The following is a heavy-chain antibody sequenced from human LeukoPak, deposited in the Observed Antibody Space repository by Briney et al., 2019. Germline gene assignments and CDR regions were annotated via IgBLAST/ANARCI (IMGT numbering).Heavy chain of an antibody. J-gene: IGHJ6*03. CDR1: GFTLRSDS. CDR3: AKGRGDYRPHYYMDV. Sequence: GGSPRVSSVASGFTLRSDSIYWGRQAPGKGLEWVAFIRYDGSNKYYTDSVKGRFTISTDNSKNTLYLQMNRTRDQDTAVYYCAKGRGDYRPHYYMDVWGKGTTLTVPS. V-gene: IGHV3-30*02. CDR2: IRYDGSNK. D-gene: IGHD4-17*01.